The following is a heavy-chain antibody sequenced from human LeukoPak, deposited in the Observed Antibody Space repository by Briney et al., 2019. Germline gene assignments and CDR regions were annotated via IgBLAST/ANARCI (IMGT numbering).Heavy chain of an antibody. CDR1: GGTFSSYA. Sequence: SVKVSCKASGGTFSSYAISWVRQAPGQGLEWMGGIIPIFGTANYAQKFQGRVTITTDESTSTAYMELSSLRSEDTAVYYCASRGITIFGVAASDAFDIWGQGTMVTVSS. D-gene: IGHD3-3*01. J-gene: IGHJ3*02. CDR2: IIPIFGTA. V-gene: IGHV1-69*05. CDR3: ASRGITIFGVAASDAFDI.